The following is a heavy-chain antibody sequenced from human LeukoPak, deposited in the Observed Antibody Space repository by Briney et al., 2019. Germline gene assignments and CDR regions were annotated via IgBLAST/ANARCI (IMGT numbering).Heavy chain of an antibody. D-gene: IGHD2-21*02. CDR2: INPSGGST. CDR1: GYSFTSYK. CDR3: ARDNNGDWRSFDN. Sequence: ASVKVSCKVSGYSFTSYKVNWVRQAPGQGLEWMGVINPSGGSTTYAQKFQGRVTMTRDTSTSTVYMELSSLRSEDTAVYYCARDNNGDWRSFDNWGQGTMATVSS. V-gene: IGHV1-46*01. J-gene: IGHJ3*02.